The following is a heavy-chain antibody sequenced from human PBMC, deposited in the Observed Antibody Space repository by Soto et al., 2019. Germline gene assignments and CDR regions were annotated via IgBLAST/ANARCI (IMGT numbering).Heavy chain of an antibody. D-gene: IGHD3-10*01. CDR1: GGSISSGGYY. J-gene: IGHJ4*02. Sequence: SETLSLTCTVSGGSISSGGYYWSWIRQLPGKGLEWIGYIYYSGSTYYNPSLKSRVTISLDTPKNHYSLNLSSVTAADTAVYYCAGGNAWRIIFACWGQGTPVTVSS. CDR2: IYYSGST. CDR3: AGGNAWRIIFAC. V-gene: IGHV4-31*03.